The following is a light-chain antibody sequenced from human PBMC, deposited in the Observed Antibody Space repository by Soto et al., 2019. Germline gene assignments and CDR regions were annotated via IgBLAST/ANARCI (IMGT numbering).Light chain of an antibody. V-gene: IGLV2-14*01. CDR1: SSDVGGYKF. CDR3: AGWDGSLKGVV. J-gene: IGLJ2*01. CDR2: EVN. Sequence: QSALTQPASVSASPGQSITISCTGTSSDVGGYKFVSWYQHHPGKAPKLMIYEVNNRPSGVSNRFSGSKSGNTASLAISGLQSEDEADYYCAGWDGSLKGVVFGGGTKLTVL.